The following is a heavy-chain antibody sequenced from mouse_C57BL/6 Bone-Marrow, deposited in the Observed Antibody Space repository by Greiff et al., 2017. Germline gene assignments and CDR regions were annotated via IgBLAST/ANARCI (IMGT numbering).Heavy chain of an antibody. V-gene: IGHV14-4*01. CDR3: TTLDYYGSEAWFAY. CDR1: GFTIKDDY. J-gene: IGHJ3*01. D-gene: IGHD1-1*01. Sequence: VQLQQSGAELVRPGASVKLSCTASGFTIKDDYMRWVKQRPEQGLEWIGWIDPGSGDTEYAAKFQGKATITADTSSNTAYLQLRSLTSEDTAVYYCTTLDYYGSEAWFAYWGQGTLVTVSA. CDR2: IDPGSGDT.